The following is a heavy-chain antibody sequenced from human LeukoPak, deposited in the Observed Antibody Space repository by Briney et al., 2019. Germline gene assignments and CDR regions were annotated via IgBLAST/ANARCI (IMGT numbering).Heavy chain of an antibody. CDR2: MSDRGNTI. V-gene: IGHV3-48*01. D-gene: IGHD1-26*01. Sequence: PGWSLRLSCAASGFTFSSYSMNWVRQAPGKGLEWVSYMSDRGNTIYYPDSVKGGFTVYIDNAQDSLYLQMDSVRAEDSAVYYCARLSFYWGQGTLVTVSS. CDR1: GFTFSSYS. J-gene: IGHJ4*02. CDR3: ARLSFY.